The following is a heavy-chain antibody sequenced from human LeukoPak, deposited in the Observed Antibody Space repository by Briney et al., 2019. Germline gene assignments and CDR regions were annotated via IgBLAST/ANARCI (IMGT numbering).Heavy chain of an antibody. CDR3: ARDLTYHYDSRKTYYYYGMDV. D-gene: IGHD3-22*01. J-gene: IGHJ6*02. V-gene: IGHV3-74*01. CDR1: GFTLSNYW. CDR2: INSDGSST. Sequence: GGSLRLSCAASGFTLSNYWMHWVRQAPGKGLVLLSHINSDGSSTNYADSVKGRFTISRDNAKNMMYLQMNSLRAEDTAVYYCARDLTYHYDSRKTYYYYGMDVWGQGTTVTVSS.